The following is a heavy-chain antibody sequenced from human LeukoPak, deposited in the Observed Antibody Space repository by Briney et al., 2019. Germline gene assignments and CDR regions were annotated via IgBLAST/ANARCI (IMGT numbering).Heavy chain of an antibody. D-gene: IGHD3-9*01. CDR2: ISGSGGST. CDR1: GFTFSNYA. J-gene: IGHJ4*02. V-gene: IGHV3-23*01. Sequence: GGSLRLSCAASGFTFSNYAMSWVRQAPGKGLEWVSVISGSGGSTYYADSVKGRFTISRDNSKNTLYLQMNSLRAEDTAVYYWAKAHYDFLTGYSPRLHFDYWGQGTLVTVSS. CDR3: AKAHYDFLTGYSPRLHFDY.